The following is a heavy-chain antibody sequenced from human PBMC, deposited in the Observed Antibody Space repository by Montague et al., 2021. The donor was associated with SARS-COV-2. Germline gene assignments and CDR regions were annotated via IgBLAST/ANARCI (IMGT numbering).Heavy chain of an antibody. CDR2: ITYSGAT. V-gene: IGHV4-59*01. D-gene: IGHD3-10*02. J-gene: IGHJ6*02. CDR3: ARHVRFDYNYGLHF. CDR1: GVSIGTDY. Sequence: SETLSLTCSVSGVSIGTDYWTWLRQPPGKGLEWIGYITYSGATTYSPSFTSRVTMSLDTPKNQVSLKLSSVTATDTAVYYCARHVRFDYNYGLHFWGQGTPVTVSS.